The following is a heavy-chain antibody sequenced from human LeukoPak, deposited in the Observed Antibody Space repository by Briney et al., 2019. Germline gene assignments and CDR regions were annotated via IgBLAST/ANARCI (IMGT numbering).Heavy chain of an antibody. Sequence: SETLSLTCTVSGGSISSSSYYWGWIRQPPGKGLEWIGSIYYSGSTYYNPSLKSRVTISVDTSKNQFSLKLSSVTAADTAVYYCARHRGRYFDWLFLSWFDPWGQGTLVTVSS. V-gene: IGHV4-39*01. CDR2: IYYSGST. CDR1: GGSISSSSYY. CDR3: ARHRGRYFDWLFLSWFDP. J-gene: IGHJ5*02. D-gene: IGHD3-9*01.